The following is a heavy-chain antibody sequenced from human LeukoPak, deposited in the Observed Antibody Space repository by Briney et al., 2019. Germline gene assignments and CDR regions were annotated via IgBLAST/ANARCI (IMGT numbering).Heavy chain of an antibody. CDR1: GFNFSAYN. V-gene: IGHV3-69-1*01. CDR2: IRSGTYI. J-gene: IGHJ4*02. D-gene: IGHD6-13*01. CDR3: AREGYSSSWYVNYFDY. Sequence: PGGSLRLSCAASGFNFSAYNMNWVRQAPGEGLEWVSSIRSGTYIYYADSVKGRLTISRDNAKNSLYLQMNSLRAEDTAVYYCAREGYSSSWYVNYFDYWGQGTLVTVSS.